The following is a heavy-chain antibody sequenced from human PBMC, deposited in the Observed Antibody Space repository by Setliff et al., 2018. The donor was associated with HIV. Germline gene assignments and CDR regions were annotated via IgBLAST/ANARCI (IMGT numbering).Heavy chain of an antibody. CDR2: VNHNGNI. J-gene: IGHJ4*02. CDR3: AISIVGVTSEMY. V-gene: IGHV4-34*01. Sequence: PGGSLRLSCAASGFSFRSYGMNWIRQSPGKGLEWIVEVNHNGNINYNPSLKSRVTVSVDTSKTQYSLKMISVTAADTAMYYCAISIVGVTSEMYWAQGTLVTVSS. D-gene: IGHD2-21*02. CDR1: GFSFRSYG.